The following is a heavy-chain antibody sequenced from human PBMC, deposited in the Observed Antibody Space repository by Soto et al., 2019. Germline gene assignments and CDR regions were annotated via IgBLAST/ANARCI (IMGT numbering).Heavy chain of an antibody. CDR2: IYWDDDK. Sequence: QITLKESGPSLVKPTQTLTLSCTFSGFSLSNSGVGMAWIRQPPVKALERLALIYWDDDKRYSPSLKSRVTSTTDTPKNQRALTMTNTDPVDTAAYYCAHRKYGYGYPSGWFEPCGQGTLVTVSS. CDR1: GFSLSNSGVG. CDR3: AHRKYGYGYPSGWFEP. D-gene: IGHD5-18*01. J-gene: IGHJ5*02. V-gene: IGHV2-5*02.